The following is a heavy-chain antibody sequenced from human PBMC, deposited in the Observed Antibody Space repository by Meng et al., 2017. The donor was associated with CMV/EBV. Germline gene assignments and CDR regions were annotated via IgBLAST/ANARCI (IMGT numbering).Heavy chain of an antibody. D-gene: IGHD5-12*01. CDR2: IYYSGST. J-gene: IGHJ5*02. CDR3: ARDVATIGNWFDP. CDR1: GDSISSYY. Sequence: SETLSLTCTVSGDSISSYYWSWIRQPPGKGLEWIGYIYYSGSTNYNPSLKSRVTISVDTSKNQFSLKLSSVTAADTAVYYCARDVATIGNWFDPWGQGTLVTVSS. V-gene: IGHV4-59*01.